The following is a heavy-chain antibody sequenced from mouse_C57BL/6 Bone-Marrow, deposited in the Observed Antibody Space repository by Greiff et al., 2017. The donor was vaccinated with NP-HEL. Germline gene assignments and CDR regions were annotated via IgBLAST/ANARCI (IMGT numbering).Heavy chain of an antibody. CDR1: GFTFSSYG. V-gene: IGHV5-6*01. CDR3: ARHSNYAMDY. J-gene: IGHJ4*01. D-gene: IGHD1-1*01. Sequence: EVQLVESGGDLVKPGGSLKLSCAASGFTFSSYGMSWVRQTPDKRLEWVATISSGGSYTYYPDSVKGRFTIARDNAKNTLNLQMSSLKSDDTAMYYCARHSNYAMDYWGQGTSVTVTS. CDR2: ISSGGSYT.